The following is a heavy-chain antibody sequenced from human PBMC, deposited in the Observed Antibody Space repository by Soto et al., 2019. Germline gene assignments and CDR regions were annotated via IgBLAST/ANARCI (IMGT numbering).Heavy chain of an antibody. CDR1: GFTFSSYA. CDR3: ARDKSAQYYDFWSGYYGHYYGMDV. Sequence: GGSLRLSCAASGFTFSSYAMHWVRQAPGKGLEWVAVISYDGSNKYYADSVKGRFTISRDNSKNTLYLQMSSLRAEDTAVYYCARDKSAQYYDFWSGYYGHYYGMDVWGQGTTVTVSS. J-gene: IGHJ6*02. V-gene: IGHV3-30-3*01. CDR2: ISYDGSNK. D-gene: IGHD3-3*01.